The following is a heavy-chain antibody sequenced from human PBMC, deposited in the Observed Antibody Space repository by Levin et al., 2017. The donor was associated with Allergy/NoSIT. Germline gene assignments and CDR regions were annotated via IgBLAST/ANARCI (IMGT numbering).Heavy chain of an antibody. J-gene: IGHJ6*02. CDR1: GFTVSSPFSNAW. V-gene: IGHV3-15*01. CDR2: IKSEFDGGTT. Sequence: PGGSLRLSCAASGFTVSSPFSNAWMSWVRQAPGKGLEWVGHIKSEFDGGTTDYAAPVKGSFTISRDDSKTMVYLQRTSLKSEDTGVYYCATDDGPHYGLDVWGHGTTVTVSS. CDR3: ATDDGPHYGLDV.